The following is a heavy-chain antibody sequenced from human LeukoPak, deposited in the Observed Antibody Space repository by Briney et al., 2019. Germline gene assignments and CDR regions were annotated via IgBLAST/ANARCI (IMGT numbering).Heavy chain of an antibody. CDR1: GYTFTGYY. J-gene: IGHJ5*02. V-gene: IGHV1-2*02. CDR2: INPNSGGT. CDR3: ARDDYGDGNWFDP. D-gene: IGHD4-17*01. Sequence: ASVKVSCKASGYTFTGYYMHWVRQAPGQGLEWMGWINPNSGGTNYAQKFQGRVTMTRDASISTAYMELSRLRSDDTAVYYCARDDYGDGNWFDPWGQGTLVTVSS.